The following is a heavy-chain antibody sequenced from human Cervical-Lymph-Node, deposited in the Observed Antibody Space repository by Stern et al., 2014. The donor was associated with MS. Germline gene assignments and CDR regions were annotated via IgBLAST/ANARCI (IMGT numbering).Heavy chain of an antibody. V-gene: IGHV3-23*04. J-gene: IGHJ4*02. D-gene: IGHD6-19*01. CDR3: AKVYGSGPFDY. CDR2: IVGSDGST. CDR1: GFTFSSYA. Sequence: EVQLVESGGTLVQPGGSLRLSCAASGFTFSSYAMSWVRQAPGKGLEWVSVIVGSDGSTSYSASVKGLFTISRNNSKNTLFLQMNSLRAEDTAVYYCAKVYGSGPFDYWGQGTLVTVSS.